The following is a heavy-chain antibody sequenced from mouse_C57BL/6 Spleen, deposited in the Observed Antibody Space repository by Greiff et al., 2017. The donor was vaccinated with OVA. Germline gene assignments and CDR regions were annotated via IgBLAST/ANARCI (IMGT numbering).Heavy chain of an antibody. CDR2: IWSGGST. J-gene: IGHJ3*01. V-gene: IGHV2-2*01. CDR1: GFSLTSYG. Sequence: QVQLKQSGPGLVQPSQSLSITCTVSGFSLTSYGVHWVRQSPGKGLEWLGVIWSGGSTDYNAAFISRLSISKDNSKSQVFFKMNSLQAEDTAIYYCAREDWDVRFAYWGQGTLVTVSA. D-gene: IGHD4-1*01. CDR3: AREDWDVRFAY.